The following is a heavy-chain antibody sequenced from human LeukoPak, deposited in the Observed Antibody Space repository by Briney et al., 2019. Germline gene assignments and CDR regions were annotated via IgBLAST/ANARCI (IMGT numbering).Heavy chain of an antibody. V-gene: IGHV3-48*02. CDR1: GFTFSSYS. CDR3: ARESRSDYEFDY. Sequence: GGSLRLSCAASGFTFSSYSMNWVRQAPGKGLEWVSYISSSSTIYYADSVKGRFTISRDNAKNSLYLQMNSLRDEGTAVYYCARESRSDYEFDYWGQGTLVTVSS. CDR2: ISSSSTI. J-gene: IGHJ4*02. D-gene: IGHD5-12*01.